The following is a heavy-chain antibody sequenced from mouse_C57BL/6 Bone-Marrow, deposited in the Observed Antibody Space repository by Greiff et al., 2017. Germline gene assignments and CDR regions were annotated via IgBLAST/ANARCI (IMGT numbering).Heavy chain of an antibody. CDR3: ARDITTVVATRYAMDY. V-gene: IGHV1-69*01. CDR2: IDPSDSYT. CDR1: GYTFTSYW. D-gene: IGHD1-1*01. Sequence: QVQLQQPGAELVMPGASVKLSCKASGYTFTSYWMHWVKQRPGQGLEWIGEIDPSDSYTNYNQKFKGKSTLTVDKSSSTAYMQLSSLTSEDSAVYYCARDITTVVATRYAMDYWGQGTSVTVSS. J-gene: IGHJ4*01.